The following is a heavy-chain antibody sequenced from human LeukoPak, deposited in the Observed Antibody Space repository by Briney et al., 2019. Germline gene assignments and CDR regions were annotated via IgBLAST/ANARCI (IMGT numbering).Heavy chain of an antibody. CDR3: ARDPPAVLIDTYG. D-gene: IGHD2-8*01. Sequence: PGWSLRLSCTASGFIVTNNYINWVRQAPGKGLEWVSLVYSGGSTYYADSVKGRFTISRDNSKNMVYLQMNSLRAEDTAMYYCARDPPAVLIDTYGWGQGTLVTVSS. CDR2: VYSGGST. J-gene: IGHJ4*02. CDR1: GFIVTNNY. V-gene: IGHV3-66*01.